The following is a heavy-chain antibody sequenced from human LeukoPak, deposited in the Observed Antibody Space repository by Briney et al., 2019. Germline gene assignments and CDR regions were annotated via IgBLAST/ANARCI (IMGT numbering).Heavy chain of an antibody. CDR3: AKDWRSYYLGYFDY. D-gene: IGHD3-10*01. V-gene: IGHV3-23*01. CDR1: GFSFSNYA. J-gene: IGHJ4*02. CDR2: ISGGGGTT. Sequence: GGSLRLSCAASGFSFSNYAMSWVRQAPGKGLEWVSAISGGGGTTYYTDSVKGRFTISRDNSKNTLYLQMNSLRAEDTAVYYCAKDWRSYYLGYFDYWGQGTLVTVSS.